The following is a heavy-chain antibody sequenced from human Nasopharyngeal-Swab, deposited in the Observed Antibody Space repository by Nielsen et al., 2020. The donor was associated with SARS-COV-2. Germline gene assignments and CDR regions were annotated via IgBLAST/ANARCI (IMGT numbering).Heavy chain of an antibody. CDR3: AKLIGGYYYDSSGYLDPMDV. D-gene: IGHD3-22*01. J-gene: IGHJ6*03. Sequence: GESLKISCAASGFTFSSYGMHWVRQAPGKGLEWVAVIWYDGSNKYYADSVKGRFTISRDNSKNTLYLQMNSLRAEDTAVYYCAKLIGGYYYDSSGYLDPMDVWGKGTTVTVSS. CDR2: IWYDGSNK. CDR1: GFTFSSYG. V-gene: IGHV3-30*02.